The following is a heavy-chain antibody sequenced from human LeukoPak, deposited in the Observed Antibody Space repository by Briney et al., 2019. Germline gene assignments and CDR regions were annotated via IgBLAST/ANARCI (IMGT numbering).Heavy chain of an antibody. J-gene: IGHJ6*04. CDR3: ARATVIGTVPVPGFLDV. D-gene: IGHD6-19*01. V-gene: IGHV3-13*01. CDR2: IRTIGDT. Sequence: PGGSLRLSCAASGFTFSSYDMHWVRHVAGKGLEWVSSIRTIGDTFYPGSVKGRFTISRENAKNSLYLQMNSLRAGDTAVYYCARATVIGTVPVPGFLDVWGKGTTVTVSS. CDR1: GFTFSSYD.